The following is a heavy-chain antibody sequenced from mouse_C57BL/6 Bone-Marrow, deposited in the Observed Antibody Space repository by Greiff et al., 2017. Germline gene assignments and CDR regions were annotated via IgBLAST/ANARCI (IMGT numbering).Heavy chain of an antibody. CDR1: GFTFSDYY. CDR2: ISNGGGST. J-gene: IGHJ2*01. CDR3: ARHYLYYFDY. D-gene: IGHD5-1*01. V-gene: IGHV5-12*01. Sequence: EVKLQESGGGLVQPGGSLKLSCAASGFTFSDYYMYWVRQTPEKRLEWVAYISNGGGSTYYPDTVKGRFTISRDNAKNTLYLQMSRLKSEDTAMYYCARHYLYYFDYWGQGTTLSVSS.